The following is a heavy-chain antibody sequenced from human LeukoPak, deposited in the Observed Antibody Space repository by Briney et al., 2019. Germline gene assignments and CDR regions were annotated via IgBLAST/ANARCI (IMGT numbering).Heavy chain of an antibody. CDR1: GGSISSYY. J-gene: IGHJ4*02. Sequence: SETLSLTCTVSGGSISSYYWSWIRQPPGKGLEWIGYIYYSGSTNYNPSLKSRVTISVDTSKNQFSLKLSSVTAADTAVYYCARLQHDYVWGSYRYTGGTYFDYWGQGTLVTVSS. V-gene: IGHV4-59*12. D-gene: IGHD3-16*02. CDR3: ARLQHDYVWGSYRYTGGTYFDY. CDR2: IYYSGST.